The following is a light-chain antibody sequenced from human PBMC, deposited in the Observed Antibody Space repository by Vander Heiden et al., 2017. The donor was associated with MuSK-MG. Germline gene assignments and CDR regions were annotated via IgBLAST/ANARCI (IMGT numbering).Light chain of an antibody. V-gene: IGKV1-5*01. CDR1: QSISSW. J-gene: IGKJ1*01. CDR2: DAS. CDR3: QQYNSYL. Sequence: DIQMTQSPSTLSASVGDRVTITCRASQSISSWLAWYQQKPGKAPKLLIYDASSLENGVQSRFSGSGSGTEFTLTISSLQTDDFATYYYQQYNSYLFGQGTKVEIK.